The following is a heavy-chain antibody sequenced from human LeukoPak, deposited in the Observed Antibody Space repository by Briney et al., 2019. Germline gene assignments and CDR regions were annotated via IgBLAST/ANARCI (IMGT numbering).Heavy chain of an antibody. CDR2: IRSDGSNT. CDR1: GFTFSTYG. J-gene: IGHJ4*02. V-gene: IGHV3-30*02. CDR3: ARILSSAWGELGY. Sequence: GGSLRLSCAAYGFTFSTYGMHWVRQAPGKGLGWGAFIRSDGSNTYYADSVKGRFTISRDNSKNTLYMQMNSLRAEDTAVYYCARILSSAWGELGYWGQGTLVTVSS. D-gene: IGHD6-19*01.